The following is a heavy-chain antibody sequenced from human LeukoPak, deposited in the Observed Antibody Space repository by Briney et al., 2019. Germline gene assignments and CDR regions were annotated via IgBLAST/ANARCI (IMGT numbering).Heavy chain of an antibody. V-gene: IGHV3-9*01. CDR1: GFTFDDHA. J-gene: IGHJ4*02. CDR2: ISWNSGTI. Sequence: PGGSLRLSCAASGFTFDDHAMHWVRQTPGEGLEWVSGISWNSGTIGFADSVKGRFTISRDNAKNSLYLEMNSLRAEDTALYYCAKDYGAYYGSGSYYYIDYWGQGTLVTVSS. D-gene: IGHD3-10*01. CDR3: AKDYGAYYGSGSYYYIDY.